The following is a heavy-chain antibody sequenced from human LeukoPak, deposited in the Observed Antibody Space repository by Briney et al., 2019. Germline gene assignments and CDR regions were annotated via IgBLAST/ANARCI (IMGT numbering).Heavy chain of an antibody. CDR2: IYYSGST. J-gene: IGHJ1*01. CDR1: GGSISSYY. D-gene: IGHD3-22*01. Sequence: SETLSLTCTVSGGSISSYYWSWIRQPPGKGLEWIGYIYYSGSTNYNPSLKGRVTISVDTSKNQFSLKLSSVTTADTAVYYCARGAYYYDSSGYSSAEYFQHWGQGTLVTVSS. V-gene: IGHV4-59*01. CDR3: ARGAYYYDSSGYSSAEYFQH.